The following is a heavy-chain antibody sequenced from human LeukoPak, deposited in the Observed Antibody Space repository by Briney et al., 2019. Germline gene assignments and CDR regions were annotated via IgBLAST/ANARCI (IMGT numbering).Heavy chain of an antibody. J-gene: IGHJ6*02. CDR3: ARGPYSNYFNFYYYYYGMDV. Sequence: ASVKVSCKASGYTFTSYDINWVRQATGQGLEWMGWMNPNSGNTGYAQKFQGRVTMTRNTSISTAYMELSSLRSEDTAVYYCARGPYSNYFNFYYYYYGMDVWGQGTTATVSS. CDR1: GYTFTSYD. V-gene: IGHV1-8*01. D-gene: IGHD4-11*01. CDR2: MNPNSGNT.